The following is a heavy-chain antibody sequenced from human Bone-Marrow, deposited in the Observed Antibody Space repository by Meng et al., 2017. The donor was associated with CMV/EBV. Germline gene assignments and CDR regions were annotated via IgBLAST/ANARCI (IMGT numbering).Heavy chain of an antibody. CDR2: ISGSGGST. Sequence: GESLKISCAASGFTFSSYAMSWVRQAPGKGLEWVSAISGSGGSTYYADSVKGRFTISRDNSKNTLYLQMNSLRAEDTAVYYCARDRGIVVVPAAILGYYYYGMDVWGQGTTVTVSS. CDR3: ARDRGIVVVPAAILGYYYYGMDV. CDR1: GFTFSSYA. V-gene: IGHV3-23*01. J-gene: IGHJ6*02. D-gene: IGHD2-2*02.